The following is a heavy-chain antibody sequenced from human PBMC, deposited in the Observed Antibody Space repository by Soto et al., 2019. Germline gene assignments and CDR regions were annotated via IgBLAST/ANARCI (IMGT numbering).Heavy chain of an antibody. CDR2: ISAYNGNT. D-gene: IGHD6-19*01. CDR1: GYTFTSYG. J-gene: IGHJ6*03. Sequence: QVQLVQSGAEVKKPGASVKVSCKASGYTFTSYGISWVRQAPGQGLEWMGWISAYNGNTNYAQKLQGRVTMTTDTSTSTAYMELRSLRSDDTAVHYCARDHSSGWSVTIYYYYYMDVWGKGTTVTVSS. CDR3: ARDHSSGWSVTIYYYYYMDV. V-gene: IGHV1-18*01.